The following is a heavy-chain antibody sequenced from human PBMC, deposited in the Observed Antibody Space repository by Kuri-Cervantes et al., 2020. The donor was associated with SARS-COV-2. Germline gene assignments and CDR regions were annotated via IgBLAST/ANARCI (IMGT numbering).Heavy chain of an antibody. CDR2: ISYDGSNK. CDR3: ARDLRLGKSLDY. V-gene: IGHV3-30-3*01. J-gene: IGHJ4*02. D-gene: IGHD7-27*01. CDR1: GFTFSSYA. Sequence: GGSLRLSCAASGFTFSSYAMHWVRQAPGKGLEWVAVISYDGSNKYYADSVKGRFTISRDNARNSLYLQMNSLRAEDTAVYYCARDLRLGKSLDYWGQGTLVTVSS.